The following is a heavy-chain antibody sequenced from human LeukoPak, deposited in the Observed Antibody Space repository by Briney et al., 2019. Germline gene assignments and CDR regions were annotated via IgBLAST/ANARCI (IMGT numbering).Heavy chain of an antibody. J-gene: IGHJ4*02. V-gene: IGHV3-30*02. CDR3: AKGYCGSTSCYSGLD. D-gene: IGHD2-2*01. CDR2: IRYDGSNK. Sequence: GGSLRLSCAASEFTFSSYGMHWVRQAPGKGLEWVAFIRYDGSNKYYADSVKGRFTISRDNSKSTLYLQMNSLRAEDTAVYYCAKGYCGSTSCYSGLDWGQGTLVTVSS. CDR1: EFTFSSYG.